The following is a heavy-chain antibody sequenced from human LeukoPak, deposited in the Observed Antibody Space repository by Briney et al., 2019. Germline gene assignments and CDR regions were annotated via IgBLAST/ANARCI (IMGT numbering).Heavy chain of an antibody. J-gene: IGHJ4*02. CDR2: ISAGNGDT. CDR3: ARDRGKFLIAF. Sequence: ASVKVSCKASGYTFTIYAIHWVRQAPGQRLEWLGWISAGNGDTGYSQKFQGRVTFTRDTSANTVYMGLTSLTSEDAAVYYCARDRGKFLIAFWGQGTLVTVSS. CDR1: GYTFTIYA. V-gene: IGHV1-3*01. D-gene: IGHD1-26*01.